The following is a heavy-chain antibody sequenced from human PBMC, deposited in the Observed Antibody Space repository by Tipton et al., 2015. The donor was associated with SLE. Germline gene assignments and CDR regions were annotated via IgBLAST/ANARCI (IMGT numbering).Heavy chain of an antibody. CDR3: ARGHKGYSSSWYYYYYYMDV. CDR2: IYHSGST. D-gene: IGHD6-13*01. CDR1: GYSISSGYY. J-gene: IGHJ6*03. V-gene: IGHV4-38-2*02. Sequence: TLSLTCTVSGYSISSGYYWGWIRQPPGKGLEWIGSIYHSGSTYYNPSLKSRVTISVDTSKNQFSLKLSSVTAADTAVYYCARGHKGYSSSWYYYYYYMDVWGKGTTVTVSS.